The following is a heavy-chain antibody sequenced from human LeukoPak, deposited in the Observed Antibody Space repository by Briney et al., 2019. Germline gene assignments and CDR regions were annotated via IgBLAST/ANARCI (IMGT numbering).Heavy chain of an antibody. CDR3: AKASVRSSGWYFINY. V-gene: IGHV3-48*02. CDR1: GFSFSSYG. D-gene: IGHD6-19*01. J-gene: IGHJ4*02. CDR2: ISSSTRT. Sequence: GGSMRLSCAASGFSFSSYGMGWVRQAPGKGLEWVSYISSSTRTYYADSVKGRFTISRDNAKNSVYLQMNSLRDEDTAVYYCAKASVRSSGWYFINYWGQGTLVTVSS.